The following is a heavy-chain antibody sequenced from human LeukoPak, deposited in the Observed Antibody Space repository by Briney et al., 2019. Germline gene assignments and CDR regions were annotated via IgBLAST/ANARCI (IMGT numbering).Heavy chain of an antibody. CDR3: ARGAPDIYYYSYMDV. J-gene: IGHJ6*03. CDR1: GYTLTELS. CDR2: FDPEDGET. Sequence: ASVKVSCKVSGYTLTELSMHWVRQAPGKGLEWMGGFDPEDGETIYAQKFQGRVTITADESTSTAYMELSSLRSEDTAVYYCARGAPDIYYYSYMDVWGKGTTVTISS. V-gene: IGHV1-24*01.